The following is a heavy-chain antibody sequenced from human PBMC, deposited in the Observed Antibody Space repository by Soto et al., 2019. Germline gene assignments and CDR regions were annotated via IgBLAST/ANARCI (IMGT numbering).Heavy chain of an antibody. D-gene: IGHD1-26*01. V-gene: IGHV1-46*03. CDR3: SRRPTGVGSYFDY. CDR2: INTSGGST. Sequence: QVQLVQSGAEVKKPGASVKVSCKASGYTFTSYYMHWVLQAPGQGLEWMGIINTSGGSTSYAQKIQGNVTMTRFKSTSTDYMELSSLRSEDTAVYYGSRRPTGVGSYFDYWGQGTLVTVSS. J-gene: IGHJ4*02. CDR1: GYTFTSYY.